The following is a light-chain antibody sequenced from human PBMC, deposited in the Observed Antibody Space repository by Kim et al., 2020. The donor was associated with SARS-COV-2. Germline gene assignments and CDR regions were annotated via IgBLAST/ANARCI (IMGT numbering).Light chain of an antibody. CDR3: QQANSVPLT. V-gene: IGKV1-12*01. J-gene: IGKJ4*01. Sequence: ESVGDRVTITCRASQDIGSWIAWYQKKAGKAPKLLIYAASSLQSGVPSRFSGSGSGTDFTLTISSLQPEDFATYYCQQANSVPLTFGGGTKVDIK. CDR2: AAS. CDR1: QDIGSW.